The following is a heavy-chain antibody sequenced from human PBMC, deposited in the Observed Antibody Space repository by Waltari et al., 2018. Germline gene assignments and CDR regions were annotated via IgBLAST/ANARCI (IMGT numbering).Heavy chain of an antibody. CDR3: ARGLVTAVGYGDF. D-gene: IGHD6-13*01. CDR1: GFTFSNYW. V-gene: IGHV3-74*01. Sequence: EEQLVESGGGLVQPGGSLRLSCAASGFTFSNYWMHWVRQAPGKGLVLVSGINTGAIDTRYADSVRGRFTISIDDAKNTVYLQMNSLGDEDTAVYYCARGLVTAVGYGDFWGQGTLVTVSS. J-gene: IGHJ4*02. CDR2: INTGAIDT.